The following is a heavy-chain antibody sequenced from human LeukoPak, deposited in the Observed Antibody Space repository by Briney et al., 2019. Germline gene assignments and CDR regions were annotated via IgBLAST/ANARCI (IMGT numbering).Heavy chain of an antibody. CDR1: GFTFTNYW. CDR2: IKQDGTEK. CDR3: ATHGYNSLDY. J-gene: IGHJ4*02. Sequence: PGGSLRLSCAASGFTFTNYWMSWVRQAPGKGLEWVANIKQDGTEKNYVDSVKGRFTISRDNAKNSLYLQMDSLRAEDTAVYYCATHGYNSLDYWGQGTLVTVSS. D-gene: IGHD5-24*01. V-gene: IGHV3-7*01.